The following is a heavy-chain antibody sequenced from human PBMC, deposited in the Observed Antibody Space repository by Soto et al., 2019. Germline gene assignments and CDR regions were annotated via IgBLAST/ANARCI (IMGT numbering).Heavy chain of an antibody. CDR2: INGDGSST. CDR1: GFTFSNYW. V-gene: IGHV3-74*01. CDR3: ARELGNFLLPLDY. J-gene: IGHJ4*02. Sequence: PGGSLRLSCAASGFTFSNYWMHWVRQPPGKGLVWVSRINGDGSSTSYADSVKGRFTISRDNAKNTLYLEMSSLRAEDTAVYFCARELGNFLLPLDYWGQGALVTVSS. D-gene: IGHD1-1*01.